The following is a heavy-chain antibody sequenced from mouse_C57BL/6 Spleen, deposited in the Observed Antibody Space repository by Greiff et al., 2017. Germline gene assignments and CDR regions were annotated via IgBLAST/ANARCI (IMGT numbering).Heavy chain of an antibody. J-gene: IGHJ1*03. V-gene: IGHV1-69*01. Sequence: QVQLKQPGAELVMPGASVKLSCKASGYTFTSYWMHWLKQRPGQGLEWIGEIDPSDSYTNYNQKFKGKSTLTVDKSSSTAYMQLSSLTSEDSAVXYCAVITTVVVLERYFDVWGTGTTVTVSS. D-gene: IGHD1-1*01. CDR3: AVITTVVVLERYFDV. CDR2: IDPSDSYT. CDR1: GYTFTSYW.